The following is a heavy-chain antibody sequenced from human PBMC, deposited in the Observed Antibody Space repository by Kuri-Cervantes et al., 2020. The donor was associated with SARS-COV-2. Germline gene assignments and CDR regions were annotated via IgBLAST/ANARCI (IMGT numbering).Heavy chain of an antibody. CDR2: ISGSGSTTK. Sequence: LSLTCAASGFTFSSYAMSWVRQAPGKGLEWVSAISGSGSTTKYYADSVMGRFTISRDNAKNSLSLQMNSLRVEDMAVYYCAREYTSSSPFESWGQGTLVTVSS. V-gene: IGHV3-21*06. CDR1: GFTFSSYA. J-gene: IGHJ4*02. D-gene: IGHD6-6*01. CDR3: AREYTSSSPFES.